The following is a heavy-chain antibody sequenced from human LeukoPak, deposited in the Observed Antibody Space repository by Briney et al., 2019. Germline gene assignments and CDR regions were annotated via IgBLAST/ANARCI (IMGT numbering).Heavy chain of an antibody. D-gene: IGHD1-1*01. J-gene: IGHJ3*01. Sequence: ASVKVSCKASGYSFTGYYMHWVRQAPGQGLEWMGWINPNTGGTAYAQRFQGRVTMTRDTSISTAYMELSRLRSDDTAVYYCAPSFNWATHDKAFELWGQGTMVTVSS. V-gene: IGHV1-2*02. CDR2: INPNTGGT. CDR3: APSFNWATHDKAFEL. CDR1: GYSFTGYY.